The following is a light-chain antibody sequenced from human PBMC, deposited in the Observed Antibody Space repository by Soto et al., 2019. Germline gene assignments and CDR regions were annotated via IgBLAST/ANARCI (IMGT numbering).Light chain of an antibody. V-gene: IGLV1-47*01. J-gene: IGLJ1*01. CDR1: SSNIGSNY. Sequence: QSVLTQPPSASGTPGQRVTISCSGSSSNIGSNYVYWYQQLPGTAPKLLIYRNNQRPSAVPDRFSGSNSGTSASLAISGLRSEDEADYYCAAWDDSLSGLYVFGTGTKVTVL. CDR2: RNN. CDR3: AAWDDSLSGLYV.